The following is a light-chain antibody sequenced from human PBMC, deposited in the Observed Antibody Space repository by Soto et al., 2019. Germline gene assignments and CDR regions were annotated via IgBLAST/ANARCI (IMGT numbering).Light chain of an antibody. CDR1: LSVSSLY. J-gene: IGKJ4*02. Sequence: EVVLTQSPGTLSLSPGETAALSCTPSLSVSSLYLAWYQQKSGQALRLLIYATSSRATGIPDRFIGYGAGTDFTLNISGLEPEDFAVYYCQQYGSSPPLITFGGGTKVDIK. V-gene: IGKV3-20*01. CDR2: ATS. CDR3: QQYGSSPPLIT.